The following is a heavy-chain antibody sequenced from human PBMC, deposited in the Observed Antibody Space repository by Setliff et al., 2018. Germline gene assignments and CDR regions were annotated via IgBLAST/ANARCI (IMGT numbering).Heavy chain of an antibody. Sequence: ASVKVSCKASGYTFTSYYMHWVRQAPGQGLEWMGIIYPSGGSISYAQKFQGRVTMTRDTSTSTVYVELSSLRSEDTAVYYCARDPFRNYDTAPVWFDPWGQGTLVTVSS. CDR1: GYTFTSYY. CDR2: IYPSGGSI. CDR3: ARDPFRNYDTAPVWFDP. D-gene: IGHD3-22*01. J-gene: IGHJ5*02. V-gene: IGHV1-46*01.